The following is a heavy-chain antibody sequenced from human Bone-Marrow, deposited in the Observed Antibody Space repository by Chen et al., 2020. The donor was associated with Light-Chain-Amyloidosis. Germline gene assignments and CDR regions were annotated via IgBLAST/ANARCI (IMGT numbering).Heavy chain of an antibody. CDR2: XSWNSDYV. CDR3: VKGAGVGYCSGASCYFDY. Sequence: EVQMVESGGGLVQPGRSLRLSCAASGFTFDDYAMHWVRQVPGKGLEWVSXXSWNSDYVGYVDAVGGRFTISRDNAKNSLYLQMDSLGPEDMALYYCVKGAGVGYCSGASCYFDYWGQGTLVTVSS. V-gene: IGHV3-9*03. J-gene: IGHJ4*02. CDR1: GFTFDDYA. D-gene: IGHD2-15*01.